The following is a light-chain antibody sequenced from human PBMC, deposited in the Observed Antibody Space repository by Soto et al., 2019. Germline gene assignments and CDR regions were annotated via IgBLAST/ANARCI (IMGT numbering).Light chain of an antibody. Sequence: EIVLTQSPGTLSLSPGERATLSCRASQSVSSYLAWYQQKPGQAPRLLIYDASNRATGIPARFSGSGSGTDFTLIITSLEPEDFAVYSCPQRSNWLQVNFGGGTKGDIK. CDR2: DAS. CDR1: QSVSSY. J-gene: IGKJ4*01. CDR3: PQRSNWLQVN. V-gene: IGKV3-11*01.